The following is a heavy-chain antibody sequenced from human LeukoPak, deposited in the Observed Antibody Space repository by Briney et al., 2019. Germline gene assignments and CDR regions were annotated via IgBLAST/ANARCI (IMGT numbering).Heavy chain of an antibody. Sequence: SVKASCKASGYIFSSFAMNWVRQAPGQGLEWMGGIIPIFGTANYAQKFQGRVTITADESTSTAYMELSSLRSEDTAVYYCARAERYSSSWMYYYYMDVWGKGTTVTVSS. CDR1: GYIFSSFA. V-gene: IGHV1-69*13. CDR2: IIPIFGTA. J-gene: IGHJ6*03. CDR3: ARAERYSSSWMYYYYMDV. D-gene: IGHD6-13*01.